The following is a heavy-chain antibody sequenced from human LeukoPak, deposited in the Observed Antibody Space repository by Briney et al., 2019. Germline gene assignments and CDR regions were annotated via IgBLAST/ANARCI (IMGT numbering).Heavy chain of an antibody. Sequence: PSETLSLTCAVYGGSFSGYYWSWIRQPPGKGLEWIGEINHSGSTNYNPSLKSRVTISVDTSKNQFSLKLSSVTAADTAVYYCARWWGKAKRLSMVRGVIEGYYYYGMDVWGQGTTVTVSS. J-gene: IGHJ6*02. V-gene: IGHV4-34*01. CDR3: ARWWGKAKRLSMVRGVIEGYYYYGMDV. D-gene: IGHD3-10*01. CDR1: GGSFSGYY. CDR2: INHSGST.